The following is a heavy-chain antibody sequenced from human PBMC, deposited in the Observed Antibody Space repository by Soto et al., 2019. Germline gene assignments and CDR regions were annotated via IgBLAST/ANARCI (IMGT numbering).Heavy chain of an antibody. V-gene: IGHV3-33*01. J-gene: IGHJ4*02. D-gene: IGHD2-15*01. Sequence: QVPLVESGGGVVQPGRSLRLSCAASGFTFSSYGMHWVRQAPGKGLEWVAVIWYDGSNKYYADSVKGRFTISRDNSKNTLYLQMTSLRAEDTAVYYCARDGYCSGGSCYSVPVFDYWGQGTLVTVSS. CDR3: ARDGYCSGGSCYSVPVFDY. CDR1: GFTFSSYG. CDR2: IWYDGSNK.